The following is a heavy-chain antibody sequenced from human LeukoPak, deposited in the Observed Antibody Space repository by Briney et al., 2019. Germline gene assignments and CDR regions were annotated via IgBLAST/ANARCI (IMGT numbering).Heavy chain of an antibody. CDR1: GGTFSSYA. D-gene: IGHD6-13*01. V-gene: IGHV1-18*01. CDR2: ISAYNGNT. J-gene: IGHJ1*01. CDR3: ARYLSGPKAWTAAGAEYFQY. Sequence: GSSVKVSCKASGGTFSSYAISWVRQAPGQGLEWMGWISAYNGNTDYAQKFQGRVTMTTETSTSTAYMELRSLRSDDTAVYYCARYLSGPKAWTAAGAEYFQYWGQGTLVTVSS.